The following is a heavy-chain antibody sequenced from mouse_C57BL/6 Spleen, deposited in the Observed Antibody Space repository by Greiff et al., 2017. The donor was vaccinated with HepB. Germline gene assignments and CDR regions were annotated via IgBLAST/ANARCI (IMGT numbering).Heavy chain of an antibody. CDR1: GYSITSGYY. CDR2: ISYDGSN. V-gene: IGHV3-6*01. J-gene: IGHJ2*01. D-gene: IGHD1-1*01. Sequence: ESGPGLVKPSQSLSLTCSVTGYSITSGYYWNWIRQFPGNKLEWMGYISYDGSNNYNPSLKNRISITRDTSKNQFFLKLNSVTTEDTATYYCARAVTTVVARNFDYWGQGTTLTVSS. CDR3: ARAVTTVVARNFDY.